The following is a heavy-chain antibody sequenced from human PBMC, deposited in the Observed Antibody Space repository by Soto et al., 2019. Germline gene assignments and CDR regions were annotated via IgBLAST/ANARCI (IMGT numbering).Heavy chain of an antibody. Sequence: PADTLSLTCTVSGGSISSYYWSWIRQPPGKGLEWIGYIYYSGSTNYNPSLKSRVTISVDTSKNQFSLKLSSVTAADTAVYYCARRYCSSTSCWQYYFDYWGQGTLVTVSS. V-gene: IGHV4-59*01. CDR3: ARRYCSSTSCWQYYFDY. D-gene: IGHD2-2*01. CDR2: IYYSGST. J-gene: IGHJ4*02. CDR1: GGSISSYY.